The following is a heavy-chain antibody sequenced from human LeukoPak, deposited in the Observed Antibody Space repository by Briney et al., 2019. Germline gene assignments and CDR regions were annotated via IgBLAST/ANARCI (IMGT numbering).Heavy chain of an antibody. CDR2: INHNGNVN. J-gene: IGHJ5*02. D-gene: IGHD3-22*01. CDR3: AKTEGLYYYDSSGYHINWFDP. V-gene: IGHV3-7*03. CDR1: GFTFSSYW. Sequence: GGSLRLSCAASGFTFSSYWMNWARQAPGKGLEWVASINHNGNVNYYVDSVKGRFTISRDNSKNTLYLQMNSLRAEDTAVYYCAKTEGLYYYDSSGYHINWFDPWGQGTLVTVSS.